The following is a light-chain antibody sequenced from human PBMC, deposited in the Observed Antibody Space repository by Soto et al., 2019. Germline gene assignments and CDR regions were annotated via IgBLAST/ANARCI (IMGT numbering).Light chain of an antibody. CDR3: QQYDSYST. J-gene: IGKJ1*01. V-gene: IGKV1-5*01. Sequence: DMQMTQSPSTLSASAGDRVTITCRASQSISTSLAWYQQKPGKAPKLLIHDASSLESGVPSRFSGSGSGTEFTLTISSLQPDDFATYYCQQYDSYSTFGQGTKVDIK. CDR1: QSISTS. CDR2: DAS.